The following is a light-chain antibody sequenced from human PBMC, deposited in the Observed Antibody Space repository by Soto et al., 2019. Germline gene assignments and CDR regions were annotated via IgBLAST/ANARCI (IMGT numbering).Light chain of an antibody. CDR1: QAVNSW. CDR2: DVS. V-gene: IGKV1-12*01. J-gene: IGKJ5*01. Sequence: QLTQSPSSISASVGDRVTSTCRASQAVNSWLAWFQQKPGMAPKLVIYDVSSLQSGVPSRFSGSGSGTEFTLTISSLQPEDFATYYCQQSNNHPISFGQGTRLEIK. CDR3: QQSNNHPIS.